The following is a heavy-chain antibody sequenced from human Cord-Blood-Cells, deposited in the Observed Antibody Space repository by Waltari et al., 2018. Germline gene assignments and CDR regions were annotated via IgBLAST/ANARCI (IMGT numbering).Heavy chain of an antibody. J-gene: IGHJ4*02. CDR3: ARGIEWGMLISFDY. D-gene: IGHD2-8*02. Sequence: QVQLVESGGGVVQPGRSLRLSCAASGFPFSSYGMHWVRQAPGKGLEWVAVIWYDGSNKYYADSVKGRFTISRDNSKNTLYLQMNSLRAEDTAVYYCARGIEWGMLISFDYWGQGTLVTVSS. CDR2: IWYDGSNK. CDR1: GFPFSSYG. V-gene: IGHV3-33*01.